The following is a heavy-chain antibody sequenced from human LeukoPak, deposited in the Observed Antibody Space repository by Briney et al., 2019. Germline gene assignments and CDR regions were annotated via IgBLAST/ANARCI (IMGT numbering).Heavy chain of an antibody. CDR3: AKDLRGYCSGGSCKTIDY. D-gene: IGHD2-15*01. CDR1: GLTFSIYV. V-gene: IGHV3-30*02. CDR2: LWYDGSEK. Sequence: GGSLRHSRTPSGLTFSIYVMHCVRQPPGKGLVWVAFLWYDGSEKHYADSVRGRFTISRDNSENTVYLQMNSLRAEDTAVYFCAKDLRGYCSGGSCKTIDYWGQGTLVIVSS. J-gene: IGHJ4*02.